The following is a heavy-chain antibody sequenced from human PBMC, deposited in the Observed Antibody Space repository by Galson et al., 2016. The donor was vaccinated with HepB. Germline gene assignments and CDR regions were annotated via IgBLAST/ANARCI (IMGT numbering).Heavy chain of an antibody. D-gene: IGHD6-13*01. CDR3: ARGYSSSWYLYYFDY. CDR2: IWYDGSNK. CDR1: GLTFRNYG. Sequence: SLRLSCAASGLTFRNYGMHWVRQAPGKGLEWVAVIWYDGSNKYYADSVKGRFTISRDNSKNTLYLQMNSLRAEDTAVYYCARGYSSSWYLYYFDYWGQGTLVTVSS. J-gene: IGHJ4*02. V-gene: IGHV3-33*01.